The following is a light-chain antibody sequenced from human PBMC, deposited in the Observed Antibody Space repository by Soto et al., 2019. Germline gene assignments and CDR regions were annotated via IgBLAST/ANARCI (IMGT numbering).Light chain of an antibody. Sequence: EIVMTQSPATLSVSPGERATLSCRASQSVSSNLAWYQQKPGQAPRLLIYGASTRATGIPVRLSGSGSGTEYTLTISSLQSEDFAVYYCQQYNRWPQTFGQGTKVEI. J-gene: IGKJ1*01. CDR2: GAS. CDR1: QSVSSN. V-gene: IGKV3-15*01. CDR3: QQYNRWPQT.